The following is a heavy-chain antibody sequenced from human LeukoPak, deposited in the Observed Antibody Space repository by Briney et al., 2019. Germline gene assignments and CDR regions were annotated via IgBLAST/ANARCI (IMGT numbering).Heavy chain of an antibody. CDR2: IYPGDSDT. D-gene: IGHD3-22*01. J-gene: IGHJ3*02. CDR3: ASSSFTLYYYDWVAFDI. Sequence: PGESLQISCQGSGYSFTSYWIGWVRQLPGKGLEWMGIIYPGDSDTRYSPSFQGQVTISADKPISTAYLQWSSLEASDTAMYYCASSSFTLYYYDWVAFDIWGQGTMVTVSS. CDR1: GYSFTSYW. V-gene: IGHV5-51*01.